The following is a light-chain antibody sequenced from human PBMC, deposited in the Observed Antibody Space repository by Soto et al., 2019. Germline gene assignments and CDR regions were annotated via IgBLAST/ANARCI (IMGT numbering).Light chain of an antibody. J-gene: IGLJ1*01. CDR3: SSYTRSSTSYV. CDR2: EVS. Sequence: QSVLTHPASVSGSPGQSLTISFTGTSSDVGGYNYVSWYQQHPGKAPKLMIYEVSNRPSRVSNRFSGSKSGNTASLTISGLQAEDEADYYCSSYTRSSTSYVFGTGSKVTVL. V-gene: IGLV2-14*01. CDR1: SSDVGGYNY.